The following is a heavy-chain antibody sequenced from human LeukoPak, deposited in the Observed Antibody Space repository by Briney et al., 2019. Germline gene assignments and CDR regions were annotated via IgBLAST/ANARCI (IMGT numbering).Heavy chain of an antibody. CDR1: GYTLTELS. Sequence: ASVKVSCKVSGYTLTELSMHWVRQAPGKELEWMGGLDPEDGETIYAQKFQGRVTMTEDTSTDTAYMELSSLRSEDTAVYYCATGGYSYGSNYYYYGMDVWGQGTTVTVSS. CDR3: ATGGYSYGSNYYYYGMDV. CDR2: LDPEDGET. V-gene: IGHV1-24*01. D-gene: IGHD5-18*01. J-gene: IGHJ6*02.